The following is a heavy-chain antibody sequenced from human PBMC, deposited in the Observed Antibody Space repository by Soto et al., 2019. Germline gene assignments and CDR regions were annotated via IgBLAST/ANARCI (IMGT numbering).Heavy chain of an antibody. CDR3: ATETSGYYHYRY. J-gene: IGHJ4*02. V-gene: IGHV3-48*02. CDR1: GFTFSDYT. Sequence: GGSLRLSCSASGFTFSDYTMNWVRQAPGKGLQWVSYITSRSAIYYADSVKGRFTISRDNAKNSLYLQMNSLRDEDTAVYYCATETSGYYHYRYWGQGT. CDR2: ITSRSAI. D-gene: IGHD3-22*01.